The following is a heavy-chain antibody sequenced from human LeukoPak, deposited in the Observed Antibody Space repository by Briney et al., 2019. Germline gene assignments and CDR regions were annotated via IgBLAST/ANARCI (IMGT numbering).Heavy chain of an antibody. CDR3: TRVQLLWLQYFFDF. D-gene: IGHD3-10*01. V-gene: IGHV4-59*01. CDR2: ISYSGST. Sequence: PAETLSLTCTVSGDSISSDYCSWIRQPPGKGLECIGYISYSGSTNYNPSLKSRVTMSLDTSENQFSLKLSSVTAADTAVYYCTRVQLLWLQYFFDFWGQGTLVTVSS. CDR1: GDSISSDY. J-gene: IGHJ4*02.